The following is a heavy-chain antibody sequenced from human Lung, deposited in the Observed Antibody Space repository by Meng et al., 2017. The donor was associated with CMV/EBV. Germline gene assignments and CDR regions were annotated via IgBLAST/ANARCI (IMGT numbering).Heavy chain of an antibody. J-gene: IGHJ3*02. D-gene: IGHD2-15*01. V-gene: IGHV1-69*13. Sequence: SVKVSXRASGGTFTGYAVGWVRQAPGQGLEWMGGIIPILGTVNYAQNFQDRVTITADESTVTAYMELSSLRSEDTAVYYCARGTAIVQYISSGPDIWGQGXMVTVS. CDR3: ARGTAIVQYISSGPDI. CDR2: IIPILGTV. CDR1: GGTFTGYA.